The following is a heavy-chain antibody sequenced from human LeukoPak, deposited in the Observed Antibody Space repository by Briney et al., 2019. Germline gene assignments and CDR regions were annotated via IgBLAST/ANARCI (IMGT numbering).Heavy chain of an antibody. CDR1: GGSISSGGYY. Sequence: PSETLSLTCTVSGGSISSGGYYWSWIRQHPGKCLEWIGYIYYSGSTYYNPSLKSRVTISVDTSKNQFSLKLSSVTAADTAVYYCARARDWDYTFDYWGQGTLVTVSS. CDR2: IYYSGST. J-gene: IGHJ4*02. D-gene: IGHD1-7*01. V-gene: IGHV4-31*03. CDR3: ARARDWDYTFDY.